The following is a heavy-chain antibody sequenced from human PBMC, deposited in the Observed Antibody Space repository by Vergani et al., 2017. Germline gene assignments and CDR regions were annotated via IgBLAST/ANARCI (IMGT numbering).Heavy chain of an antibody. CDR1: GFTFSSYA. CDR2: ISGSGGST. V-gene: IGHV3-23*01. D-gene: IGHD3-3*01. CDR3: AKGLGDFWSGPRRAAYYYYYMDV. Sequence: EVQLLESGGGLVQPGGSLRLSCAASGFTFSSYAMSWVRQAPGKGLEWVSAISGSGGSTYYADSVKGRFTISRDNSKNTLYLQINSLRAEDTAVYYCAKGLGDFWSGPRRAAYYYYYMDVWGKGTTVTVSS. J-gene: IGHJ6*03.